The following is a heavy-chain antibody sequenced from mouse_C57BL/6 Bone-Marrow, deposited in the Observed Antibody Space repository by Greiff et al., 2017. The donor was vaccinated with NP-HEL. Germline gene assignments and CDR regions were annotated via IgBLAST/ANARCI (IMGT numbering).Heavy chain of an antibody. CDR3: AREDGNPRFAY. Sequence: VQLQQPGAELVKPGASVKLSCKASGYTFTSYWMHWVKQRPGQGLEWIGMIHPNSGSTNYNEKFKSKATLTVDKSSSTAYMQLSSLTSEDSAVYYCAREDGNPRFAYWGQGTLVTVSA. D-gene: IGHD2-1*01. CDR1: GYTFTSYW. J-gene: IGHJ3*01. V-gene: IGHV1-64*01. CDR2: IHPNSGST.